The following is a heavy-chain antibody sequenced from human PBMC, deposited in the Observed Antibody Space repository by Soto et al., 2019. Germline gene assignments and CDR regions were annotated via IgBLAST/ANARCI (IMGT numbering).Heavy chain of an antibody. V-gene: IGHV4-30-2*01. CDR1: GGSISSGGYS. D-gene: IGHD6-19*01. J-gene: IGHJ6*02. CDR2: IYHSGST. Sequence: SETLSLTCAVSGGSISSGGYSWSWIRQPPGKGLEWIGYIYHSGSTYYNPSLKSRVTISVDRSKNQFSLKLSSVTAADTAMYYCARSRRGAYSSGWYSPSGYYNYGIDVWGQGTKVTVSS. CDR3: ARSRRGAYSSGWYSPSGYYNYGIDV.